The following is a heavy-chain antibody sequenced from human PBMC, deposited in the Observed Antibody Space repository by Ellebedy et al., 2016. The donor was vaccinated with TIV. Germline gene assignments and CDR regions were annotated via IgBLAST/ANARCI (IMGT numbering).Heavy chain of an antibody. CDR1: GYTFTGYY. V-gene: IGHV1-69*13. D-gene: IGHD1-1*01. CDR2: IIPIFGTA. J-gene: IGHJ6*02. Sequence: AASVKVSCKASGYTFTGYYMHWVRQAPGQGLEWMGGIIPIFGTANYAQKFQGRVTITADESTSTAYMELSSLRSEDTAVYYCAHLRNWKDDRGGMDVWGQGTTVTVSS. CDR3: AHLRNWKDDRGGMDV.